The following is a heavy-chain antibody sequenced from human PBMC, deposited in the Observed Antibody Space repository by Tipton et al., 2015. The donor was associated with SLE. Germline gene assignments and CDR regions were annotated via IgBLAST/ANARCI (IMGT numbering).Heavy chain of an antibody. CDR2: LYSGGYT. D-gene: IGHD6-19*01. J-gene: IGHJ6*02. V-gene: IGHV3-NL1*01. CDR3: AKGIALAGTTIRSYGMDV. CDR1: GFTVRTYG. Sequence: SLRLSCAESGFTVRTYGLHWVRQAPGKGLEWVSVLYSGGYTHYADSVKGRFTISRDNSKNTLFLQMNSLRAADTAVYYCAKGIALAGTTIRSYGMDVWGRGTTVTVSS.